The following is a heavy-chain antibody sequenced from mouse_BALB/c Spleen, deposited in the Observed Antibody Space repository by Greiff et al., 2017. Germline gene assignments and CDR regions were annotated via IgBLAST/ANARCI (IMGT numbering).Heavy chain of an antibody. J-gene: IGHJ1*01. CDR1: GFTFSSYG. Sequence: DVHLVESGGGLVQPGGSLKLSCAASGFTFSSYGMSWVRQTPDKRLELVATINSNGGSTYYPDSVKGRFTISRDNAKNTLYLQMSSLKSEDTAMYYCARAYYYGSSLYWYFDVWGAGTTVTVSS. V-gene: IGHV5-6-3*01. CDR3: ARAYYYGSSLYWYFDV. CDR2: INSNGGST. D-gene: IGHD1-1*01.